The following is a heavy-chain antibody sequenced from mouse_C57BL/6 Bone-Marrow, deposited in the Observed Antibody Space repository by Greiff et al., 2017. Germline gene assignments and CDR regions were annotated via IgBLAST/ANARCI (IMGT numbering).Heavy chain of an antibody. J-gene: IGHJ2*01. CDR2: IYPRSGNT. Sequence: VQLQESGAELARPGASVKLSCKASGYTFTSYGISWVKQRTGQGLEWIGEIYPRSGNTYYNEKFKGKATLNADKASSTAYMELRSLTSEDSAVYFCARWNYYGSSYGYWGQGTTLTVSS. D-gene: IGHD1-1*01. V-gene: IGHV1-81*01. CDR1: GYTFTSYG. CDR3: ARWNYYGSSYGY.